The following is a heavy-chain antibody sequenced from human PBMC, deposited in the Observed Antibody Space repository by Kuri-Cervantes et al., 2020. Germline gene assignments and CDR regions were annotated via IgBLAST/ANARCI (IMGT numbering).Heavy chain of an antibody. D-gene: IGHD2-21*01. CDR2: ISSSSSYI. J-gene: IGHJ4*02. CDR3: ARVFCRGDICTVFDY. CDR1: GFTFSSYS. V-gene: IGHV3-21*01. Sequence: GESLKISCAASGFTFSSYSMNWVRQAPGKGLEWVSSISSSSSYIYYADSLKGRFTISRDNAKNTLYLQMNSLRAEDTAVYYCARVFCRGDICTVFDYWGQGTLVTVSS.